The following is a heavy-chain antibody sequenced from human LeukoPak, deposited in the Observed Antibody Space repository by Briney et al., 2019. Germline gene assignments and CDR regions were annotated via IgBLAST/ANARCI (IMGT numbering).Heavy chain of an antibody. CDR2: IYYSGST. D-gene: IGHD4-17*01. CDR1: GGSISSSSYY. CDR3: ARDRGLPFYYYGMDV. Sequence: PSETLSLTCTVSGGSISSSSYYWGWIRQPPGKGLEWIGYIYYSGSTNYNPSLKSRVTISVDTSKNQFSLKLSSVTAADTAVYYCARDRGLPFYYYGMDVWGQGTTVTVSS. J-gene: IGHJ6*02. V-gene: IGHV4-61*01.